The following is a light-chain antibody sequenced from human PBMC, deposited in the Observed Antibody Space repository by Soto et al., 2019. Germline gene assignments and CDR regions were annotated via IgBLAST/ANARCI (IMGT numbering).Light chain of an antibody. CDR1: QSVSSY. V-gene: IGKV3-11*01. CDR2: DAS. J-gene: IGKJ5*01. Sequence: EIVLTQSPATLSLSPGERVTISCRASQSVSSYLAWYQQKPGKAPKLLIYDASNMPTGIPARFSGSGSGTDFTLTISSLEPEDFAIYYCQQHSNSPLTFGQGTQLEIK. CDR3: QQHSNSPLT.